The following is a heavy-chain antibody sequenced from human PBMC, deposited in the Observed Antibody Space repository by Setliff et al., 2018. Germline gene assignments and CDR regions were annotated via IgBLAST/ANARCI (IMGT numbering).Heavy chain of an antibody. D-gene: IGHD4-17*01. CDR3: ARGPSPTVTPSRLIYFYHMDV. CDR1: GYTLTGYY. V-gene: IGHV1-2*02. J-gene: IGHJ6*03. CDR2: INPNSGVT. Sequence: ASVKVSCKASGYTLTGYYMHWIRQAPGQGLEWVGWINPNSGVTNYAQKFQGRVTMTRDTSISTAYMEVNSLTSNDTAIYYCARGPSPTVTPSRLIYFYHMDVWGTGTTVTVSS.